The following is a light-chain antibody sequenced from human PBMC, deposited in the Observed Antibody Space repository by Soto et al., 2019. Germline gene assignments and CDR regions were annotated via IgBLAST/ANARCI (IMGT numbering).Light chain of an antibody. CDR2: EVS. V-gene: IGLV2-14*01. CDR1: SSDVGGYNY. Sequence: QSALTQPASVSGSRGQSISISCTGTSSDVGGYNYVSWYQQHPGKAPKLMIYEVSNRPSGVSNRFSGSKSGNTASLTISGLKAEDEADYYCSPYTSSSTTHGFAAGTKVTVL. CDR3: SPYTSSSTTHG. J-gene: IGLJ1*01.